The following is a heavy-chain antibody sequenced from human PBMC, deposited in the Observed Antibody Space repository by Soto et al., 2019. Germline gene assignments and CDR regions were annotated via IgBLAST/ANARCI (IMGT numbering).Heavy chain of an antibody. J-gene: IGHJ4*02. CDR1: GFTFSNAW. D-gene: IGHD3-22*01. CDR2: IKSKTDGGTT. V-gene: IGHV3-15*07. CDR3: TTGAYYYDSSGYPEAPWYFDY. Sequence: PGGSLRLSCAASGFTFSNAWTNWVRQAPGKGLEWVGRIKSKTDGGTTDYAAPVKGRFTISRDDSKNTLYLQMNSLKTEDTAVYYCTTGAYYYDSSGYPEAPWYFDYWGQGTLVTVSS.